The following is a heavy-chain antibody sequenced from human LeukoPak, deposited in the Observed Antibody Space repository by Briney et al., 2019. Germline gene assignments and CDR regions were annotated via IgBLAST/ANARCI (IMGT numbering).Heavy chain of an antibody. CDR1: GGSISSGGYS. V-gene: IGHV4-30-2*01. D-gene: IGHD3-9*01. Sequence: PSETLSLTCAVSGGSISSGGYSWSWIRQPPGKGLEWIGYIYHSGSTYYNPSLKSRVTISVDRSKNQFSLKLSSVTAADTAVYYCARGGGYFDWLLDSYYFDYWGQGTLVTVSS. CDR3: ARGGGYFDWLLDSYYFDY. J-gene: IGHJ4*02. CDR2: IYHSGST.